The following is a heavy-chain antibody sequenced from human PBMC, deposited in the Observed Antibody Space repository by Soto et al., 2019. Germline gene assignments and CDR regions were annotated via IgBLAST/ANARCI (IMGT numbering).Heavy chain of an antibody. CDR1: GGTFSSYA. Sequence: SVKVSCKASGGTFSSYAISWVRQAPGQGLEWMGGIIPIFGTANYAQKFQGRVTITADESTSTAYMELSSLRSEDTAVYYCERVFYDSSGYPHDAFDICGQGTMVTVSS. D-gene: IGHD3-22*01. V-gene: IGHV1-69*13. CDR3: ERVFYDSSGYPHDAFDI. J-gene: IGHJ3*02. CDR2: IIPIFGTA.